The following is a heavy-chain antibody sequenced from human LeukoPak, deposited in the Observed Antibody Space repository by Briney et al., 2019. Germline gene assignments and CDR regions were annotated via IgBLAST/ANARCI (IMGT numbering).Heavy chain of an antibody. CDR1: GFTFSSYA. V-gene: IGHV3-23*01. J-gene: IGHJ4*02. D-gene: IGHD2-21*02. Sequence: GGSLRLSCAASGFTFSSYAMSWVRQAPGKGLEWVSGISASGNRTFYADSVKGRFTISRDNSKSTLYLQVNSLRAEDTAVYYCAKDSTAIPLDYWGQGTLVTVSS. CDR2: ISASGNRT. CDR3: AKDSTAIPLDY.